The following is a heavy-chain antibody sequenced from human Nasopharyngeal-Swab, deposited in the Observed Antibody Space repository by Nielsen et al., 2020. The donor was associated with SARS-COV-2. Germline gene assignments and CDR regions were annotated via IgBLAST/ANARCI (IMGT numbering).Heavy chain of an antibody. CDR2: ISGSGGST. Sequence: VRQPPGKGLEWVSAISGSGGSTYYADSVKGRFTISRDNSKNTLYLQMNSLRAEDTAVYYCAKEYGWAYYDFWSGSRYFDYWGRGTLVTVSS. V-gene: IGHV3-23*01. D-gene: IGHD3-3*01. CDR3: AKEYGWAYYDFWSGSRYFDY. J-gene: IGHJ4*02.